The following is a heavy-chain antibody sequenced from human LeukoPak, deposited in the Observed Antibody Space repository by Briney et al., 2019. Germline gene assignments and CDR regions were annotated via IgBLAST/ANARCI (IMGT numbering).Heavy chain of an antibody. CDR3: ARCDVSAGYRFDY. CDR1: GGSISSSTYY. V-gene: IGHV4-39*01. Sequence: PSETLSLTCSVSGGSISSSTYYSASVRQPPGKGLEWIASIYYSGSTYYKESLKSRVTIYADTSKNQVSLKVSSVTAADTAVYYCARCDVSAGYRFDYWGQGTLVTVYS. J-gene: IGHJ4*02. D-gene: IGHD6-13*01. CDR2: IYYSGST.